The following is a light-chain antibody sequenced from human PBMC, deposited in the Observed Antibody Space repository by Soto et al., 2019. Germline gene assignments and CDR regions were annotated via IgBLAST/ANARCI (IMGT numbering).Light chain of an antibody. Sequence: QLVLTQPPSASGTPGQRXTIXCXXXXXXIGSNYVYWYQQLPGTAPKLLIYRNNQRPSGVPDRFSGSKSGTSASLAISGLRSEDEADYYCAAWDDSLSGVVFGGGTKVTVL. CDR1: XXXIGSNY. CDR2: RNN. J-gene: IGLJ2*01. CDR3: AAWDDSLSGVV. V-gene: IGLV1-47*01.